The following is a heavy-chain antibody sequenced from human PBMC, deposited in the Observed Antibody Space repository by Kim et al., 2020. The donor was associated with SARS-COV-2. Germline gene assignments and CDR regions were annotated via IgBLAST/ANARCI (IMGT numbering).Heavy chain of an antibody. CDR2: MYSSGST. Sequence: SETLFLTCTVSGGSISSSSYYWGWIRQPPGKGLEWVGSMYSSGSTYYNPSLKSRVTISVDTSKNHFSLKLNSVTAADTAVYYCASPLLYYYDSAGYRLWGQGTLVTVSS. CDR1: GGSISSSSYY. V-gene: IGHV4-39*02. D-gene: IGHD3-22*01. J-gene: IGHJ1*01. CDR3: ASPLLYYYDSAGYRL.